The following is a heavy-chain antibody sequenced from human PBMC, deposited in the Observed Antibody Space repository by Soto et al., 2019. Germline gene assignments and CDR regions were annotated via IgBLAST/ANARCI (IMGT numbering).Heavy chain of an antibody. CDR3: AREGGYYDSSGRYWYFDL. J-gene: IGHJ2*01. CDR1: GGSISSYY. Sequence: QVQLQEWGPGLVKPSETLSLTCTVSGGSISSYYWGWIRQPPGKGLEWIGYIYYSGSTNYNPSLKSRVTISVDTSKNQFSLKLSSVTAADTAVYYCAREGGYYDSSGRYWYFDLWGRGTLVTVSS. V-gene: IGHV4-59*01. CDR2: IYYSGST. D-gene: IGHD3-22*01.